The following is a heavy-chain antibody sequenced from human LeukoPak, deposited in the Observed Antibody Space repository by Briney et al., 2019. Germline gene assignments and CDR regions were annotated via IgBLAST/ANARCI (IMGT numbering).Heavy chain of an antibody. D-gene: IGHD1-1*01. CDR3: ARHRWTGTFNFDY. V-gene: IGHV4-34*12. Sequence: PSETLSLTCAVYGGSFSGYYWSWIRQPPGKGLEWIGSIFSGGTTYYNSSLKSRVTIFVDTSNNQFSLRLNSVTAADTAVYYCARHRWTGTFNFDYWGQGTLVTVSS. CDR2: IFSGGTT. J-gene: IGHJ4*02. CDR1: GGSFSGYY.